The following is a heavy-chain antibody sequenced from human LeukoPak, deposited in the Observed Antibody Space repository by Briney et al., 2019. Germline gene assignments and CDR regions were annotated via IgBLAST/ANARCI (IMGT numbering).Heavy chain of an antibody. CDR3: ARAPARRGYCSSTSCQGGFDY. Sequence: PSETLSLTCAVYGGPFSGYYWSWIRQPPGKGLEWIGEINHSGSTNYNPSLKSRVTISVDTSKNQFSLKLSSVTAADTAVYYCARAPARRGYCSSTSCQGGFDYWGQETLVTVSS. D-gene: IGHD2-2*01. V-gene: IGHV4-34*01. J-gene: IGHJ4*02. CDR1: GGPFSGYY. CDR2: INHSGST.